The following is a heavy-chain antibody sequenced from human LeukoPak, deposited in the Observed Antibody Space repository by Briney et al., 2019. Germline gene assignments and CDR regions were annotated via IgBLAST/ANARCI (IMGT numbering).Heavy chain of an antibody. CDR3: ARRHALGNNVFDI. CDR2: IYSGGDT. Sequence: PGGSLRLSCAGFGFTVSSYDMNWVRQVPGNGLEWVSVIYSGGDTYYADSVKGRFTISRDNSKNTLYVEMHGLRAEDTAVYYCARRHALGNNVFDIWGQGTMVTVSS. D-gene: IGHD3-16*01. J-gene: IGHJ3*02. V-gene: IGHV3-53*01. CDR1: GFTVSSYD.